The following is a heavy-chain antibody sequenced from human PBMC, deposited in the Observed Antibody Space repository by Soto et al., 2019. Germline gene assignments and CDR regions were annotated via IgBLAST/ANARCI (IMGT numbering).Heavy chain of an antibody. D-gene: IGHD3-10*01. Sequence: PSQTLSLTCAISGDSVSSNSAAWNWIRQSPSRGLEWLGRTYYRSKWYNDYAVSVKSRITINPDTSKNQFSLQLNSVTPEDTAVYYCARDILPDRPKEEWFGDPNAPIIDYWGQGTLVTVSS. V-gene: IGHV6-1*01. CDR1: GDSVSSNSAA. CDR2: TYYRSKWYN. J-gene: IGHJ4*02. CDR3: ARDILPDRPKEEWFGDPNAPIIDY.